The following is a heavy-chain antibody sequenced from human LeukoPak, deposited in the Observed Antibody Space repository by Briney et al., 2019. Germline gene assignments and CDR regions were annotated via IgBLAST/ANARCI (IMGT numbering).Heavy chain of an antibody. V-gene: IGHV4-59*12. Sequence: SETLSLTCNVSGGSIRGYYWSWIRQPPGKGLEWIGYIYSSGSTNYNPSLKSRVTISVDTSKNQFSLKLSSVTAADTAVYYCARAYCVGDCSVLHIYFDNWGQGTLVTVSS. J-gene: IGHJ4*02. D-gene: IGHD2-21*02. CDR3: ARAYCVGDCSVLHIYFDN. CDR2: IYSSGST. CDR1: GGSIRGYY.